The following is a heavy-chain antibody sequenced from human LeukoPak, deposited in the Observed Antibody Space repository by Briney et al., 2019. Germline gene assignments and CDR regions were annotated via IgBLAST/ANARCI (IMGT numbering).Heavy chain of an antibody. CDR1: GFTFSSYA. D-gene: IGHD1-26*01. CDR3: AKDYGELRTNWFDP. CDR2: ISGSGGST. V-gene: IGHV3-23*01. Sequence: PGGSLRLSCAASGFTFSSYAMSWVRQAPGKGLEWVSAISGSGGSTYYADSVKGRFTISRDNSKNTLYLKMNSLRAEDTAVYYCAKDYGELRTNWFDPWGQGTLVTVSS. J-gene: IGHJ5*02.